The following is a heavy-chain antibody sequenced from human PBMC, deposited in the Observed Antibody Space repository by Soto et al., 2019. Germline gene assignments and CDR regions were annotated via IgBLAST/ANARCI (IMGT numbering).Heavy chain of an antibody. CDR1: GYTFSSYG. J-gene: IGHJ4*02. V-gene: IGHV1-18*01. CDR2: ISGYSGHT. CDR3: AREWDNKSEHSSGRYDDF. Sequence: ASVKVSCKASGYTFSSYGISWVRQAPGQGLEWMGWISGYSGHTYYAQKFQGRVTMTTDTSTNTVYMELRSLRSDDTAVYYCAREWDNKSEHSSGRYDDFWGQGTLVTVSS. D-gene: IGHD6-19*01.